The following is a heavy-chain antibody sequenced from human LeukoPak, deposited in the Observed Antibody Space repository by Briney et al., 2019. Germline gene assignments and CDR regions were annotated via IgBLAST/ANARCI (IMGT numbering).Heavy chain of an antibody. CDR3: ARELELRSEGSFDY. J-gene: IGHJ4*02. Sequence: SETLALTCTVSGASISSHYWSWIQQPPGKGLEWIGYISYSGTTKYNASLKSRVTISADTSKSHFSLNLSSVTAADTAVYYCARELELRSEGSFDYWGQGTLVTVSS. V-gene: IGHV4-59*11. CDR2: ISYSGTT. D-gene: IGHD1-7*01. CDR1: GASISSHY.